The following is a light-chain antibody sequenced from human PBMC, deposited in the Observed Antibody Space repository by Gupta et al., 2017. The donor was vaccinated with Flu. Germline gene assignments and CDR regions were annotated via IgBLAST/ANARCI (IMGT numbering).Light chain of an antibody. J-gene: IGLJ3*02. V-gene: IGLV3-25*03. Sequence: SYALTQPPSLSVSSGQPARITCSGDALPKQYAYWYQQKPGQAPVLVIYKDSERPSGIPERFSGSSSGTTVTLTISGVQAEDEADYSCQSADSSGTLLVFGGGTKLTVL. CDR1: ALPKQY. CDR2: KDS. CDR3: QSADSSGTLLV.